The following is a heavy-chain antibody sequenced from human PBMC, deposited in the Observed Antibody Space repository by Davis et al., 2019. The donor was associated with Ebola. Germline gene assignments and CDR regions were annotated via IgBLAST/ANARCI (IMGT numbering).Heavy chain of an antibody. CDR2: ISSSSSTI. Sequence: GESLKISCAASGFTFSSYSMNWVRQAPGKGLEWVSYISSSSSTIYYADSVKGRFTISRDNAKNSLYLQMNSLRDEDTAVYYCATWELSSSWHYFDYWGQGTLVTVSS. D-gene: IGHD6-13*01. CDR1: GFTFSSYS. CDR3: ATWELSSSWHYFDY. V-gene: IGHV3-48*02. J-gene: IGHJ4*02.